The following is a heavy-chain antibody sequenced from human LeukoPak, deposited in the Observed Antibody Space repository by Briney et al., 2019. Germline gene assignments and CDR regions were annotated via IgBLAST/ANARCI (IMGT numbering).Heavy chain of an antibody. CDR1: GGSISNTNW. D-gene: IGHD3-10*01. CDR2: VNLQGST. Sequence: PSETLSLTCGVSGGSISNTNWWTWVRQPPGKGLEWIGEVNLQGSTNYNPSLKSRVAISEDKSENHISLKLTSVTAADTAVYYCARDTYYYGSGSYGMDVWGQGTTVTVSS. J-gene: IGHJ6*02. V-gene: IGHV4-4*02. CDR3: ARDTYYYGSGSYGMDV.